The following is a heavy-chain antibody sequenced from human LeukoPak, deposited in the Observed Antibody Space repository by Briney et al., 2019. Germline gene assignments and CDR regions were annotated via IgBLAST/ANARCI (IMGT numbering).Heavy chain of an antibody. D-gene: IGHD2-2*01. J-gene: IGHJ5*02. CDR1: GYSISSGYY. CDR3: ARIIGQYCSSTSCPFDP. Sequence: SETLSLTCAVSGYSISSGYYWGWIRPPPGKGLEWIGIIYHSGSTYYNPSLKSRVTISVDTSKNQFSLKLSSVTAADTAVYYCARIIGQYCSSTSCPFDPWGQGTLVTVSS. CDR2: IYHSGST. V-gene: IGHV4-38-2*01.